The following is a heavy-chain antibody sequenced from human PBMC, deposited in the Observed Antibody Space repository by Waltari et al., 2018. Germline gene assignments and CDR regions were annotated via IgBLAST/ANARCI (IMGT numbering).Heavy chain of an antibody. Sequence: QVQLQQSGPGLVTPSGTLSLTCAVSGGSISTTNWWSLVRQPPGKGLEWIGEIFHSGTTKYNPSLKSRVTMSLDKSKNHFSLNLTSVTAADTAVYYCVRMGRFGVLKTYIMDVWGQGTMVTVSS. J-gene: IGHJ6*02. CDR2: IFHSGTT. D-gene: IGHD3-3*01. CDR3: VRMGRFGVLKTYIMDV. CDR1: GGSISTTNW. V-gene: IGHV4-4*02.